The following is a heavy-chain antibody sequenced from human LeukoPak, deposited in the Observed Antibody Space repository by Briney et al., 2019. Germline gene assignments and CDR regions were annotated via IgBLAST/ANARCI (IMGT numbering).Heavy chain of an antibody. D-gene: IGHD3-16*01. CDR1: GFTFTSYG. Sequence: GGSLRLSCAASGFTFTSYGKHWVRQAPGKGLEWVTYISYDGGYQYYADSVKGRFTISRDNSKNTVYLQLNSLTPEDTAVYYCAKDRRMMSPHYGMDVWGQGTAVTVSS. CDR3: AKDRRMMSPHYGMDV. CDR2: ISYDGGYQ. J-gene: IGHJ6*02. V-gene: IGHV3-30*18.